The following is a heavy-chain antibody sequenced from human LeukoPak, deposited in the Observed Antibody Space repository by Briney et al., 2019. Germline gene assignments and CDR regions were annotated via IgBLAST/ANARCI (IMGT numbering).Heavy chain of an antibody. CDR2: ISVDGETT. V-gene: IGHV3-23*01. Sequence: GGSLRLSCAVSGFSVSGYGMSWVRQAPGKGLEWISAISVDGETTWYAGSVKGRFIISRDNSKNTLNLQMNSLRAEDTGAYFCAQGYSTGWYPHWGQGSLVSVSS. J-gene: IGHJ4*02. CDR3: AQGYSTGWYPH. D-gene: IGHD6-19*01. CDR1: GFSVSGYG.